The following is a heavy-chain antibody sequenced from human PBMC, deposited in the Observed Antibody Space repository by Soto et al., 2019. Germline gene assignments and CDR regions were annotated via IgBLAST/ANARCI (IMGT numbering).Heavy chain of an antibody. V-gene: IGHV4-30-4*01. D-gene: IGHD2-21*02. CDR2: IYYSGST. J-gene: IGHJ4*02. CDR1: GGSFSAYY. CDR3: ARVTDCGGDCYGGWYKDY. Sequence: SETLSLTCAVYGGSFSAYYWSWIRQPPGKGLEWIGYIYYSGSTYYNPSFRSRITLSVDTSKSQFSLKVNSVTAADTAMYYCARVTDCGGDCYGGWYKDYWGQGTLVTVSS.